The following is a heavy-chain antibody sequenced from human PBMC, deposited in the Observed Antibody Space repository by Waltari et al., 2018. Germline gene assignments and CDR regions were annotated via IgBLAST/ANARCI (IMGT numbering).Heavy chain of an antibody. J-gene: IGHJ5*02. V-gene: IGHV1-2*07. D-gene: IGHD2-2*01. CDR1: GYTFTGYF. Sequence: QVQLVQSGAEVKKPGASVKVSCKASGYTFTGYFMHWVRQAPGQGLEWMGGVNRGGTNYAHKFQCRVTMTRDTSISTAYMELSRLRSDDTAVYFCARLDCTSTSCYRGWFDHWGQGTLVTVSS. CDR2: VNRGGT. CDR3: ARLDCTSTSCYRGWFDH.